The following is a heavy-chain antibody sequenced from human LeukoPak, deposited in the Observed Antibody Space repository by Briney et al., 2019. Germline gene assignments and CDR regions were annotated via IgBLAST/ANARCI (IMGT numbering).Heavy chain of an antibody. J-gene: IGHJ4*02. CDR1: GGTFSSYA. CDR3: ARARFGESTRTAVSYQFDY. D-gene: IGHD3-10*01. V-gene: IGHV1-69*05. CDR2: IIPIFGTA. Sequence: ASVKVSCKASGGTFSSYAISWVRQAPGQGLEWMGGIIPIFGTANYARKFQGRVTITTDESTSTAYMELSSLRSEDTAVYYCARARFGESTRTAVSYQFDYWGQGTLVTVSS.